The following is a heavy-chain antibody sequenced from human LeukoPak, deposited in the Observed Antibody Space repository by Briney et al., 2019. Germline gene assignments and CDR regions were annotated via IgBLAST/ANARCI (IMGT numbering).Heavy chain of an antibody. D-gene: IGHD2-15*01. CDR1: GYTFTSYD. CDR2: ISAYNGNT. Sequence: ASVKVSCKASGYTFTSYDINWVRQAPGQGLEWMGWISAYNGNTNYAQKLQGRVTMTTDTSTSTAYMELRSLRSDDTAVYYCARDRCSGGSCYFRRSYYFDYWGQGTLVTVSS. CDR3: ARDRCSGGSCYFRRSYYFDY. J-gene: IGHJ4*02. V-gene: IGHV1-18*01.